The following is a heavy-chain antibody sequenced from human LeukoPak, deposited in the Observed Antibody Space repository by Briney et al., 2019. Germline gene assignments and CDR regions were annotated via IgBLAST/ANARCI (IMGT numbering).Heavy chain of an antibody. J-gene: IGHJ4*02. CDR3: ARALGEYSSDY. Sequence: ASVKVSCKASGYTFSGYYMHWVRQAPGQGLEWMGWINPNSGGTNYAQKFQGRVTMTRDTSISTGCMELSGLRSDDTAVYYCARALGEYSSDYWGQGTLVTVSS. CDR2: INPNSGGT. D-gene: IGHD6-6*01. V-gene: IGHV1-2*02. CDR1: GYTFSGYY.